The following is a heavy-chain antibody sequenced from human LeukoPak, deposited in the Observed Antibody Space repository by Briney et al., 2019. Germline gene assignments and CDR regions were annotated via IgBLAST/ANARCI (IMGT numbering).Heavy chain of an antibody. Sequence: PSETLSLTCAVYGGSFSGYYWSWIRQPPGKGLEWIGEINHSGSTNYNPSLKSRVTISVDTSKNQFSLKLSSVTAADTAVYYCAREGAVAGINWFDPWGQGTLVTVSS. D-gene: IGHD6-19*01. V-gene: IGHV4-34*01. J-gene: IGHJ5*02. CDR1: GGSFSGYY. CDR3: AREGAVAGINWFDP. CDR2: INHSGST.